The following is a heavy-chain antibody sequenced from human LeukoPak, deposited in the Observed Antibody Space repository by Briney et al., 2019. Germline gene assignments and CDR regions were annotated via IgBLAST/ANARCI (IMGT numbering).Heavy chain of an antibody. Sequence: SETLSLTCTVSGGSISSSSYYWGWIRQPPGKGLEWIGSIYYSGSTYYNPSLKSRVTISVDTSKNQFSLKLSSVTAADTAVYYCARVRRLLLAYYYGMDVWGQGTTVTVSS. CDR1: GGSISSSSYY. CDR2: IYYSGST. CDR3: ARVRRLLLAYYYGMDV. J-gene: IGHJ6*02. V-gene: IGHV4-39*07. D-gene: IGHD3-10*01.